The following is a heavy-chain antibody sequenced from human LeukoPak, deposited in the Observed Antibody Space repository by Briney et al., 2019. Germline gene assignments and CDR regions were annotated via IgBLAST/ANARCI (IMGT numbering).Heavy chain of an antibody. CDR1: GFSFSDAW. CDR3: TTGRFPPRY. J-gene: IGHJ4*02. Sequence: GGSLRLSCVVSGFSFSDAWMSWVRQAPGKGLEWIGRIRSKTDSETTEYAAPVKRRFSISRDDSKKTLYLQMNSLKTEDTAVYYSTTGRFPPRYWGQGTLVTVSS. D-gene: IGHD3-3*01. V-gene: IGHV3-15*01. CDR2: IRSKTDSETT.